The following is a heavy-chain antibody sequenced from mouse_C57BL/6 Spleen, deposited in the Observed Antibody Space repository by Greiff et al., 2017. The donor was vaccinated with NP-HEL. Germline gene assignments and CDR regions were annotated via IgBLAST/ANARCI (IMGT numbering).Heavy chain of an antibody. D-gene: IGHD1-1*01. CDR3: ARHHPHLYGSIPYYFDS. CDR2: INPSNGGT. V-gene: IGHV1-53*01. J-gene: IGHJ2*01. Sequence: QVQLQQPGTELVKPGASVKLSCKASGYTFTSYWMHWVKQRPGQGLEWIGNINPSNGGTNYNAKFKSKATLTVDKSSSTAYMQLSSLTSEDSAVSYCARHHPHLYGSIPYYFDSWGQGTTLTVSS. CDR1: GYTFTSYW.